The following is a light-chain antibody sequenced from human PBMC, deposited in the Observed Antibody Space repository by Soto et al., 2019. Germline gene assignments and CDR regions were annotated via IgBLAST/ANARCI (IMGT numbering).Light chain of an antibody. J-gene: IGKJ4*01. Sequence: DIQMTQSTSSLSASVGDRVTITCRASQRISNYLAWYQQKPGKVPKLLIYASYTLQSGVPSRFSGSGSGTDFTLTISSLQPEDVATYYCQKYNSALTFGGGTKVEIK. CDR2: ASY. CDR1: QRISNY. CDR3: QKYNSALT. V-gene: IGKV1-27*01.